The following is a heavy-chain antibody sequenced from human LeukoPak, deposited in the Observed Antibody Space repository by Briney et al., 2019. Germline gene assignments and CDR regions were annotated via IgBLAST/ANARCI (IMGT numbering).Heavy chain of an antibody. D-gene: IGHD6-19*01. CDR1: GFTLSSYA. J-gene: IGHJ4*02. CDR3: ARDLAVAGPDY. Sequence: GRSLRLSCAASGFTLSSYAMHWVRQAPGKGLEWVAVISYDGSNKYYADSVKGRFTISRDNSKNTLYLQMNSLRAEDTAVYYCARDLAVAGPDYWGQGTLVTVSS. CDR2: ISYDGSNK. V-gene: IGHV3-30-3*01.